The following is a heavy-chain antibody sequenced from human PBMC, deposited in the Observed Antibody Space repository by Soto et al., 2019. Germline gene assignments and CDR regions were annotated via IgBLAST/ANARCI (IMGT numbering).Heavy chain of an antibody. CDR2: MNPNSGNT. CDR1: GYTFTSYD. J-gene: IGHJ4*02. D-gene: IGHD4-17*01. V-gene: IGHV1-8*01. Sequence: QVQLVQSGAEVKKPGASVKVACKASGYTFTSYDINWVRQATGQGLEWMGWMNPNSGNTGYAQKCQGRVTMTRNTSVSTAYMELSSLRSEATAVYYCARSTNDYGDRHWGQGTLVTVSS. CDR3: ARSTNDYGDRH.